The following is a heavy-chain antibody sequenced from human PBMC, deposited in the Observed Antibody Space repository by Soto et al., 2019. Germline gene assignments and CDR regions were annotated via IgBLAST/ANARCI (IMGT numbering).Heavy chain of an antibody. Sequence: VASVKVSCKASGYTFTGHYIHWVRQAPGQGLEWMGWINPNTGATKYSQKFQGRVTMTRDTSITTDFMDLNRLTYEDTAVFLCAGGSDFVRPRNWLNPWCQGTLVTVCS. CDR3: AGGSDFVRPRNWLNP. CDR2: INPNTGAT. D-gene: IGHD6-6*01. J-gene: IGHJ5*02. V-gene: IGHV1-2*02. CDR1: GYTFTGHY.